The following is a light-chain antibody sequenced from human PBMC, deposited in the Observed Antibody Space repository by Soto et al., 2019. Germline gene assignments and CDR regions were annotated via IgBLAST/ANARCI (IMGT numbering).Light chain of an antibody. CDR3: QQRSNWPPIT. Sequence: EIVLTHSPDTLSLSPGERATLSGLASQSVSSYLAWYQQKPGQAPRLLIYDASNRATGIPARFSGSGSGTDFTLTISSLEPEDFAVYYCQQRSNWPPITFGQGTRLEIK. CDR1: QSVSSY. V-gene: IGKV3-11*01. J-gene: IGKJ5*01. CDR2: DAS.